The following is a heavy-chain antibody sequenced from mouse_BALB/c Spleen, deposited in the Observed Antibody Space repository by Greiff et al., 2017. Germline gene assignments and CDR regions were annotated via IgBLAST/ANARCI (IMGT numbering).Heavy chain of an antibody. J-gene: IGHJ2*01. V-gene: IGHV3-2*02. CDR3: ARTFYDGYYVREYYFDY. CDR1: GYSITSDYA. Sequence: EVQRVESGPGLVKPSQSLSLTCTVTGYSITSDYAWNWIRQLPGNQLGWMGYISYSGSTSYNPSLKSRITITRDTSKTQFFLQLNSVTTEDTATYYYARTFYDGYYVREYYFDYWGQGTTLTVSS. CDR2: ISYSGST. D-gene: IGHD2-3*01.